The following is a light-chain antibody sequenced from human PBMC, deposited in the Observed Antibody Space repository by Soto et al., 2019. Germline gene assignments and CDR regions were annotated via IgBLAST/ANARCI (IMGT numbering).Light chain of an antibody. Sequence: EIVLTQSPGTLSLSPVERATLSCMASQSVNSNYLAWYQQKPGQAPRLLFSGASSRATGIPDRFSGSGSGTVFTLTISRLEPEDFAIYYCQQYDSSPLTFGQGTKVDIK. CDR3: QQYDSSPLT. CDR2: GAS. CDR1: QSVNSNY. V-gene: IGKV3-20*01. J-gene: IGKJ1*01.